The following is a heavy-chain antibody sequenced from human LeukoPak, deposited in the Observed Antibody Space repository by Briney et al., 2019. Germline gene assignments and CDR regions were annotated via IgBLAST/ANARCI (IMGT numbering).Heavy chain of an antibody. Sequence: PGGSLRLSCAASGFTFSSYSMNWARQAPGKGLEWVSYITSSSSIIYYADSVKGRFTISRDNAKNSLYLQMNSLRAEDTAVYYCARDRRNYYDSSGYYPNHDAFDIWGQGTMVTVSS. V-gene: IGHV3-48*04. CDR3: ARDRRNYYDSSGYYPNHDAFDI. CDR1: GFTFSSYS. J-gene: IGHJ3*02. CDR2: ITSSSSII. D-gene: IGHD3-22*01.